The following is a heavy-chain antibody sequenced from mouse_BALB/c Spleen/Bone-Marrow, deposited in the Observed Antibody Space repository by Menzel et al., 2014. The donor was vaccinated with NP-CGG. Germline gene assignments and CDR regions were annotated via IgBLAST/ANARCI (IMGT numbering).Heavy chain of an antibody. V-gene: IGHV5-17*02. Sequence: EVKVVESGGGLVQPGGSRKLSCAASGFTFSSYGMHWIRQAPEKGLEWVAYISSGSNTIYYEDTVKGRFTISRDNPKNTLFLQMTSLRSEDTAMYYCARRGTMITAGPFAYWGQGTPVTVSA. D-gene: IGHD2-4*01. J-gene: IGHJ3*01. CDR2: ISSGSNTI. CDR1: GFTFSSYG. CDR3: ARRGTMITAGPFAY.